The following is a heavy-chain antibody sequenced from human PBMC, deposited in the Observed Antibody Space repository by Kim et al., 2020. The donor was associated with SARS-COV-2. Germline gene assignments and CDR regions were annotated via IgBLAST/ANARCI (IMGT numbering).Heavy chain of an antibody. J-gene: IGHJ6*02. Sequence: SVKVSCKASGGTFSSYAISWVRQAPGQGLEWMGGIIPIFGTANYAQKFQGRVTITADESTSTAYMELSSLRSEDTAVYYCASYYYGLPVTRYYYGMDVWGQGTTVTVSS. CDR1: GGTFSSYA. V-gene: IGHV1-69*13. D-gene: IGHD3-10*01. CDR3: ASYYYGLPVTRYYYGMDV. CDR2: IIPIFGTA.